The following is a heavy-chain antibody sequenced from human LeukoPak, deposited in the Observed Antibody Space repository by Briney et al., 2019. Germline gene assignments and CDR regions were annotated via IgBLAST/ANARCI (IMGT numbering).Heavy chain of an antibody. CDR1: GGSISSGDYY. Sequence: PSETLSLTCTVSGGSISSGDYYWSWIRQHPGKGLEWIGYIHHSGSTYYNPSLKSRVIISVDTSKNQFSLKLNSVTAADTAVYYCASYGSGSYRFDPWGQGTLVTVSS. CDR2: IHHSGST. CDR3: ASYGSGSYRFDP. J-gene: IGHJ5*02. D-gene: IGHD3-10*01. V-gene: IGHV4-31*03.